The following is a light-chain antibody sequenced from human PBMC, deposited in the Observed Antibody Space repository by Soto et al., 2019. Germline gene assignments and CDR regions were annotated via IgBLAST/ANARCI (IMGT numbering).Light chain of an antibody. V-gene: IGKV3-15*01. CDR3: KQYSSWATWT. Sequence: EIVMTQSPATLSVSPGERATLSCRASQSVNSYLAWYQQKPGQAPRLLIYGASTRFTDIPARFSGSGFGTEFTRTISSLQSEDSAIYYCKQYSSWATWTFGQGTKVEIK. CDR1: QSVNSY. J-gene: IGKJ1*01. CDR2: GAS.